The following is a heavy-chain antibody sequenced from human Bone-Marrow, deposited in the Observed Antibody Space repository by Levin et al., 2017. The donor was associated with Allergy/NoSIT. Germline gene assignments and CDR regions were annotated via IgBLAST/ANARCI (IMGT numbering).Heavy chain of an antibody. D-gene: IGHD6-19*01. CDR1: GFTVSSNY. Sequence: GGSLRLSCAASGFTVSSNYMSWVRQAPGKGLEWVSVIYSGGSTYYADSVKGRFTISRDNSKNTLFLQMNSLRAEDTAVYYCARDRSGHSNDAFDIWGQGTMVTVSS. J-gene: IGHJ3*02. V-gene: IGHV3-53*01. CDR3: ARDRSGHSNDAFDI. CDR2: IYSGGST.